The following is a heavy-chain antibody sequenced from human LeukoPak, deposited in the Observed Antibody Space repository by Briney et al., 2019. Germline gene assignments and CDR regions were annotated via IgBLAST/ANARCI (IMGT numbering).Heavy chain of an antibody. D-gene: IGHD3-3*02. CDR3: ASYARSIRTPPFDT. Sequence: ASVKVSCKASGYTFTAQYMHWVRQAPGQGLEWMGWINPNNGDTKYAQSFLGRVTMTRDTSTTTAYMELSSLRSDDTAVYFCASYARSIRTPPFDTWGQGTLVTVSS. J-gene: IGHJ4*02. CDR2: INPNNGDT. CDR1: GYTFTAQY. V-gene: IGHV1-2*02.